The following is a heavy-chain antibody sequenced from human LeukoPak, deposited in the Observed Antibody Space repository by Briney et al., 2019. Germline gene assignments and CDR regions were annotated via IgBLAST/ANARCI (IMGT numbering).Heavy chain of an antibody. CDR1: GGSISSYY. CDR3: ARDDLRYSSGWVIYYYYYGMDV. V-gene: IGHV4-59*01. Sequence: SETLSLTCTVSGGSISSYYWSWIRQPPGKGLEWIGYIYYSGSTNYNPSLKSRVTISVDTSKNQFSLKLSSVTAADTAVYYCARDDLRYSSGWVIYYYYYGMDVWGQGTTVTVSS. D-gene: IGHD6-19*01. CDR2: IYYSGST. J-gene: IGHJ6*02.